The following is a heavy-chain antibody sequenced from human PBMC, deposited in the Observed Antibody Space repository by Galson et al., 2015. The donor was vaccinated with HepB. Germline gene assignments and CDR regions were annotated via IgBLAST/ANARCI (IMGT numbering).Heavy chain of an antibody. CDR3: ARAIFGVVSAYYLDY. V-gene: IGHV5-51*03. J-gene: IGHJ4*02. Sequence: QSGAEVKKPGESLKISCKGSGYRFTSNWIGWVRQMPGKGLEWMGIIYPGDSETRYSPSFQGQVTISADKSISTVYLQWSSLKASDTAMYYCARAIFGVVSAYYLDYWGQGTLVTVSS. D-gene: IGHD3-3*01. CDR2: IYPGDSET. CDR1: GYRFTSNW.